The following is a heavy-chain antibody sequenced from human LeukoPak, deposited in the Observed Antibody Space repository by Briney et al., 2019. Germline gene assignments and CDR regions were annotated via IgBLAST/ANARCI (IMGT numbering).Heavy chain of an antibody. CDR1: GDSVSSNSAA. CDR3: ASTIFGVGMEGQNWFDS. Sequence: SQTLSLTCAISGDSVSSNSAAWNWIRQSPSRGLEWLGRTYYRSKWYNDYAVSVKSRITINPDTSKNQFSLQLNSVTPEDTAVYYCASTIFGVGMEGQNWFDSWGQGTLVTVSS. J-gene: IGHJ5*01. V-gene: IGHV6-1*01. CDR2: TYYRSKWYN. D-gene: IGHD3-3*01.